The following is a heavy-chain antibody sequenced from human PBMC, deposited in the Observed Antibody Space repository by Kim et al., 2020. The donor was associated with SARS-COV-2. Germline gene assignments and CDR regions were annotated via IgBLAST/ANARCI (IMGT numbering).Heavy chain of an antibody. CDR3: ARRGRLQSDDYYAMDV. D-gene: IGHD3-10*01. Sequence: GGSLRLSCAASGFTVTNNYMSWVRQAPGKGLEWVSVIYSAGNTYYADSVKGRFTISRHNSKNTVYLQMNSLRAEDTAVYYCARRGRLQSDDYYAMDVWG. CDR1: GFTVTNNY. V-gene: IGHV3-53*04. CDR2: IYSAGNT. J-gene: IGHJ6*02.